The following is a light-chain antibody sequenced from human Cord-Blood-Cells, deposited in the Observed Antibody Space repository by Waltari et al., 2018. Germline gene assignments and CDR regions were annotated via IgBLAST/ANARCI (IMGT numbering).Light chain of an antibody. Sequence: QSVLTQPPSASGTPGQRVTISCSGSSSNIGSNYVYWYQQLPGTAPKLLIYRNNRRPSGVPDRCSGSKSGTSASLAISGLRSEDDADYYCAAWDDSLSGVVFGGGTKLTVL. J-gene: IGLJ2*01. CDR1: SSNIGSNY. V-gene: IGLV1-47*01. CDR2: RNN. CDR3: AAWDDSLSGVV.